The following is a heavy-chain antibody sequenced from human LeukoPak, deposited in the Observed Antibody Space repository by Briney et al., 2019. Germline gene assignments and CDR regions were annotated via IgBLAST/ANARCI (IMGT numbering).Heavy chain of an antibody. CDR2: ISSSSSYI. J-gene: IGHJ4*02. V-gene: IGHV3-21*01. Sequence: GGSLRLSCAASGFTFSSYSMNWVRQAPGKGLEWVSSISSSSSYIYYADSVKGRFTISRDNAKNSLYLQMNSLRAEDTAVYYCARAYTLTTPFDYWGQGTLVTVSS. CDR1: GFTFSSYS. D-gene: IGHD4/OR15-4a*01. CDR3: ARAYTLTTPFDY.